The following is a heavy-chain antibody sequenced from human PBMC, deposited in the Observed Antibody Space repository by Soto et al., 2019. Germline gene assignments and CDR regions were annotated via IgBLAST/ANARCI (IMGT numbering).Heavy chain of an antibody. CDR2: IYYSGST. J-gene: IGHJ5*02. CDR3: ARGERAAGTDWWFDP. D-gene: IGHD6-13*01. CDR1: GGSISSSSFH. V-gene: IGHV4-39*01. Sequence: QLQLQESGPGLVKPSETLSLTCTVSGGSISSSSFHWGWIRQPPGKGLEWIGSIYYSGSTYYSPSPKIRAPIAVDTPKIQSSLKLSSVTYADTAVYYCARGERAAGTDWWFDPWGQGTLVTVSS.